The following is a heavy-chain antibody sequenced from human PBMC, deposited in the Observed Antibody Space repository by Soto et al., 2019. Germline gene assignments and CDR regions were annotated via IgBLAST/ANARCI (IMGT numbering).Heavy chain of an antibody. CDR2: IWYDGSNK. J-gene: IGHJ6*03. D-gene: IGHD2-2*02. CDR3: AREAADCSSTSCYIPPYYYYYYMDV. V-gene: IGHV3-33*01. Sequence: QVQLVESGGGVVQPGRSLRLSCAASGFTFSSYGMHWVRQAPGKGLEWVAVIWYDGSNKYYADSVKGRFTISRDNSKNTLYLQMNSLRAEDTAVYYCAREAADCSSTSCYIPPYYYYYYMDVWGKGTKVTVSS. CDR1: GFTFSSYG.